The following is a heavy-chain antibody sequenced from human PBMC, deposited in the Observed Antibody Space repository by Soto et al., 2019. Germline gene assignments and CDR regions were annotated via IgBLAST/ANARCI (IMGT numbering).Heavy chain of an antibody. CDR2: IYYDGST. CDR1: GGSINGHY. J-gene: IGHJ5*02. CDR3: VRGRNWFHP. Sequence: QVRLQESGPGLVKPSETLSLTCSVSGGSINGHYWSWFRQSPGESPEYIGCIYYDGSTDYIPSLKRRVDISVDTAKNQISLNLRSVTVADTALYICVRGRNWFHPWGQGARVFVAS. V-gene: IGHV4-59*11.